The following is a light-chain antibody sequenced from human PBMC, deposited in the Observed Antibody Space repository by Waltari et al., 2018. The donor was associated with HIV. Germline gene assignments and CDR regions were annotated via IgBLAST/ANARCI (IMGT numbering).Light chain of an antibody. CDR3: QSADSSGTYVL. CDR1: ALPKQY. V-gene: IGLV3-25*03. CDR2: KDS. J-gene: IGLJ2*01. Sequence: SYELTQPPSVSVSPGQTARITCPGDALPKQYAYWYQQKPGQAPVVVKYKDSERHSGIPERLSGSSSGTTVTLTISGVQAEDEADYYCQSADSSGTYVLFGGGTKLTVL.